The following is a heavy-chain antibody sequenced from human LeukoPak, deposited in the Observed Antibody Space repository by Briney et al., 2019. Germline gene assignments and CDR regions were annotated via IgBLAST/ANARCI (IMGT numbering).Heavy chain of an antibody. J-gene: IGHJ4*02. CDR3: TRYLFSNMPRRDIGC. V-gene: IGHV1-2*06. D-gene: IGHD2-2*01. CDR1: GGTFSSYA. Sequence: ASVKVSCKASGGTFSSYAISWVRQDPGQGLEWMGRITPKSGATNYVQKFQVRVTMTRDTSISTVYMELSRLTSDEQAAYFFTRYLFSNMPRRDIGCWGQGTLVTVSS. CDR2: ITPKSGAT.